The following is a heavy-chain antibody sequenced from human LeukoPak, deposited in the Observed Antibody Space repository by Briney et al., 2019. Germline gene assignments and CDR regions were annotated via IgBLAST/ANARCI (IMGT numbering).Heavy chain of an antibody. V-gene: IGHV1-69*13. CDR1: GGTFSSYA. CDR2: IIPIFGTA. D-gene: IGHD6-6*01. J-gene: IGHJ4*02. CDR3: ARSIAAAGVKPTRHFDY. Sequence: GASVKVSCKASGGTFSSYAISWVRQAPGQGLEWVGGIIPIFGTANYAQKFQGRVTITADESTSTAYMELSSLRSEDTAVYYCARSIAAAGVKPTRHFDYWGQGTLVTVSS.